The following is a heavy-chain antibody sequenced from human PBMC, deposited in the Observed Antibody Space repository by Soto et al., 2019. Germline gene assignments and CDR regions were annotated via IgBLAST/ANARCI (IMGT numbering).Heavy chain of an antibody. CDR2: IYPRDSNT. Sequence: PGESLKISCKGSGYSFTTYWIGWVRQMPGKGLEWVGIIYPRDSNTRYSPSFQGQVTISADKSISTAYLQWSSLKASDTAMYYCASQPYYDDNRNGYYTWGQGTLVTVSS. D-gene: IGHD3-22*01. J-gene: IGHJ5*02. V-gene: IGHV5-51*01. CDR3: ASQPYYDDNRNGYYT. CDR1: GYSFTTYW.